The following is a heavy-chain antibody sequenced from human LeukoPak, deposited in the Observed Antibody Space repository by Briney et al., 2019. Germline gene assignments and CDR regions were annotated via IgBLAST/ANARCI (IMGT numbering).Heavy chain of an antibody. V-gene: IGHV3-23*01. CDR1: GFTFTNYA. Sequence: GGSLRLSCAASGFTFTNYAMTWVRQAPGKGLEWVAVIGASGADTYYSDSVKGRFTVSRDNSQNTLFLHMSSLRAEDTAVYFCARRPRDTSGYYLGAFHDWGQGTTVTVSS. CDR2: IGASGADT. CDR3: ARRPRDTSGYYLGAFHD. J-gene: IGHJ3*01. D-gene: IGHD3-22*01.